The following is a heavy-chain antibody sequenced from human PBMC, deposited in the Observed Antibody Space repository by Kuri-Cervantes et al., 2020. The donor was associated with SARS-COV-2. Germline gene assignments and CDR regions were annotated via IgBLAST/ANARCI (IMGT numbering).Heavy chain of an antibody. V-gene: IGHV4-30-4*08. D-gene: IGHD1-26*01. J-gene: IGHJ4*02. Sequence: CTVSGGSISSGDYYWIWIRQPPGKGLEWVGFTHNSGFTYYNPSLKSRVSISADTSKNQFSLKLSFVTAADTAVYYCARLLGATTMDYWGQGTLVTVSS. CDR1: GGSISSGDYY. CDR3: ARLLGATTMDY. CDR2: THNSGFT.